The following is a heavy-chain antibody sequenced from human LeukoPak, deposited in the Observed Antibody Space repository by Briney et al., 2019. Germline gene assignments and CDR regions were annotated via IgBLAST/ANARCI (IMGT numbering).Heavy chain of an antibody. J-gene: IGHJ4*02. D-gene: IGHD3-10*01. CDR1: GGSISSYY. CDR2: IYTSGST. V-gene: IGHV4-4*09. Sequence: PSETLSLTCTVSGGSISSYYWSWIRQPPGKGLEWIGYIYTSGSTNYNPSLKSRVTISVDMSKNQFSLKLSSVTAADTAVYCCARSRSGSFDYWGQGTLVTVSS. CDR3: ARSRSGSFDY.